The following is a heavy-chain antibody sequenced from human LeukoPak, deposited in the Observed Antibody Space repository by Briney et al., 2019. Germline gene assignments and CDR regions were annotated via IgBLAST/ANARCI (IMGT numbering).Heavy chain of an antibody. CDR3: ARVLIVVVPALDP. CDR1: GYTFTTYN. V-gene: IGHV1-18*01. Sequence: ASVKVPCKASGYTFTTYNINWVRQAPGQGLEWMGWISGYNGNTNYAQKFQGRVTMTRDTSISTAYMELSRLRSDDTAVYYCARVLIVVVPALDPWGQGTLVTVSS. J-gene: IGHJ5*02. D-gene: IGHD2-2*01. CDR2: ISGYNGNT.